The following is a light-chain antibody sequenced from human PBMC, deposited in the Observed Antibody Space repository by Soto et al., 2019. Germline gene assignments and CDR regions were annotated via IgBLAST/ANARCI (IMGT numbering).Light chain of an antibody. V-gene: IGLV2-14*01. J-gene: IGLJ2*01. Sequence: QSALTQPASVSGSLGQSITISCTGTSSDVGAYNYVSWYQQHPDKAPKLLIFEVTNRPSGVSGRFSGSKSGITASLNISGLQHEDEADYYCSSYSSSSPVLFGGGTKLTVL. CDR3: SSYSSSSPVL. CDR2: EVT. CDR1: SSDVGAYNY.